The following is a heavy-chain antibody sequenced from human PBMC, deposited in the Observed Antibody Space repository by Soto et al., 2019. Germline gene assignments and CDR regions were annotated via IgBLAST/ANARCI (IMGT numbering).Heavy chain of an antibody. CDR2: VLYSGST. D-gene: IGHD3-10*01. CDR3: ARPNRLLSFGELSWWFDH. J-gene: IGHJ5*02. Sequence: SETLSLTCTVSGGSISSGGYYWSWIRQHPGKGLEWIGYVLYSGSTYCNPSLKSRVTISVETSKNQFSLRLTSVTAADTAVYYCARPNRLLSFGELSWWFDHWGQGTLVTVSS. CDR1: GGSISSGGYY. V-gene: IGHV4-31*03.